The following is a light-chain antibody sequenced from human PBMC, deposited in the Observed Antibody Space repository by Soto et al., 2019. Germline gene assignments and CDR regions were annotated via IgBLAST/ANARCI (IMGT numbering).Light chain of an antibody. Sequence: DVQMTQSPSSLSPSVGDRVTITCRASQSFNTWLAWYQQKPGKAPKLLIYKTSILESGVPSGFGGSGFGTDFSLTISSLRAEDFATYFCQQVKSYPSTFGGGTRVEI. J-gene: IGKJ4*01. V-gene: IGKV1-5*03. CDR3: QQVKSYPST. CDR2: KTS. CDR1: QSFNTW.